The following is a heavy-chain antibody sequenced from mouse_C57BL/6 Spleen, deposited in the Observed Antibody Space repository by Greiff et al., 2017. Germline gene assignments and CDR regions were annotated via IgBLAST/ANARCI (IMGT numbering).Heavy chain of an antibody. J-gene: IGHJ2*01. CDR1: GYPFPSYG. CDR2: ICIGNGYT. Sequence: VQLQQSGAELVRPGSSVKMSCKTSGYPFPSYGINWVKQRPGQGLEWIGDICIGNGYTEYNEKFNGKATLTSDTSASTAYMQLSSLTSADSAIYFCARRGDSSGYIDYWGQGTTLTVSS. CDR3: ARRGDSSGYIDY. D-gene: IGHD3-2*02. V-gene: IGHV1-58*01.